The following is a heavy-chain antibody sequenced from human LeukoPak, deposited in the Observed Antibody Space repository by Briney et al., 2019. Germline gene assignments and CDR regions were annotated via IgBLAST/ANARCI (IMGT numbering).Heavy chain of an antibody. CDR3: ARPTYSGSYYWFDY. CDR1: GFTVSSNY. CDR2: IYSGGTT. V-gene: IGHV3-66*04. D-gene: IGHD1-26*01. J-gene: IGHJ4*02. Sequence: GGSLRLSCAASGFTVSSNYMSWVRQAPGKGLEWVSVIYSGGTTYYADSVKGRFTISRDNSKNTLYLQMNSLRAEDTAVYYCARPTYSGSYYWFDYWGQGTLVTVSS.